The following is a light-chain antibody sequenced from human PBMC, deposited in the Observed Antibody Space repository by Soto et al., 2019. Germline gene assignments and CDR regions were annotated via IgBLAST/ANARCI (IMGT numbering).Light chain of an antibody. J-gene: IGKJ4*01. V-gene: IGKV3D-15*01. CDR3: QQYHDWPLT. CDR2: DVS. CDR1: QSVSSN. Sequence: EIVMTQSPATLSVSPGERATLSCRASQSVSSNFAWYQQRPAQAPRLLIYDVSTRATGVPTRFSGSGSGTEFTRTISSLQSEEFAVYYCQQYHDWPLTFGGGTRVEIK.